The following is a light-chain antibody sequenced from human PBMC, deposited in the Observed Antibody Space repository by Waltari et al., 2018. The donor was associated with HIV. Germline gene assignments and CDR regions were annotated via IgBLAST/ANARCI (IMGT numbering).Light chain of an antibody. Sequence: QSALTQPASVSGSPGQSIAISCTGSTSDIGPYHYISWFQQHPGKAPKLIIFEVSNRPSGVSNRFSGSKSGNTASLTISGLQAEDEADYYCSTYTGRGTDTVLFAGGTKLTVL. CDR3: STYTGRGTDTVL. V-gene: IGLV2-14*01. CDR2: EVS. CDR1: TSDIGPYHY. J-gene: IGLJ2*01.